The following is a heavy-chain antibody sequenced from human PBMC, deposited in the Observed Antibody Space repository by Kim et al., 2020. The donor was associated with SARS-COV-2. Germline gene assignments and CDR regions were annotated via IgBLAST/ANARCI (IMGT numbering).Heavy chain of an antibody. D-gene: IGHD6-13*01. J-gene: IGHJ5*02. Sequence: GESLKISCKGSGYSFISHWITWVRQMPGEGLEWMGRIDPSDSYTNYSPSFRGHVTISADKSIGTAYLQWSSLKASDTAMYYCARTAYSSNWALDPWGQGTLVTVSS. CDR2: IDPSDSYT. CDR3: ARTAYSSNWALDP. V-gene: IGHV5-10-1*01. CDR1: GYSFISHW.